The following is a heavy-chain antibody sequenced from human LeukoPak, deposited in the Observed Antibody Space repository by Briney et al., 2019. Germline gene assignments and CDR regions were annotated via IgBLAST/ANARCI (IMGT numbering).Heavy chain of an antibody. J-gene: IGHJ4*02. D-gene: IGHD2-21*01. CDR2: ISGSGGST. CDR1: GFTFSSYA. V-gene: IGHV3-23*01. Sequence: GGTLRLSCAASGFTFSSYAMSWVRQAPGKGLEWVSAISGSGGSTYYADSVKGRFTISRDNSKNTLYLQMNSLRAEDTAVYYCVKALGRIIFHYFDYWSQGTLVTVSS. CDR3: VKALGRIIFHYFDY.